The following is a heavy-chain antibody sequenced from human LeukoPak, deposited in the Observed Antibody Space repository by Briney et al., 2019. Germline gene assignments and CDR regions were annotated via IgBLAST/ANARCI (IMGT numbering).Heavy chain of an antibody. J-gene: IGHJ4*02. CDR3: ARDLSGATPFDY. CDR2: ISSSSSYI. D-gene: IGHD1-26*01. CDR1: GFTFSSYS. V-gene: IGHV3-21*01. Sequence: GGSLRLSCAASGFTFSSYSMNWVRQAPGKGLEWVSSISSSSSYIYYADSVKGRFTISRDNAKNSLYLQMNSLRAEDMAVYYCARDLSGATPFDYWGQGTLVTVSS.